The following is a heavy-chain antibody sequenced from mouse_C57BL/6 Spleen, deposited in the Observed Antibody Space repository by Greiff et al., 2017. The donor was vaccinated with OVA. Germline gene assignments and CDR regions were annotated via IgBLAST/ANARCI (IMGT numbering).Heavy chain of an antibody. Sequence: VQLVESGAELARPGASVKMSCKASGYTFTSYTMHWVKQRPGQGLEWIGYINPSSGYTKYNQKFKDKATLTADKSSSTAYMQLSSLTSEDSAVYYCAHYGSSSAWFAYWGQGTLVTVSA. CDR1: GYTFTSYT. J-gene: IGHJ3*01. CDR2: INPSSGYT. CDR3: AHYGSSSAWFAY. D-gene: IGHD1-1*01. V-gene: IGHV1-4*01.